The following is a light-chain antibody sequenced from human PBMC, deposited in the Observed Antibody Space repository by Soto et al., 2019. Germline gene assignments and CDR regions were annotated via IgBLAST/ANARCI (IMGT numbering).Light chain of an antibody. CDR1: SGDVGGYYY. V-gene: IGLV2-14*01. J-gene: IGLJ1*01. CDR2: EVS. Sequence: QSALAQPASVSGSPGQSITISFTGTSGDVGGYYYVSWYQQLPGKAPKLMISEVSNRPSGGSNRFSVSKSGYTASLTISGLHAEDEADYYCSSYTAGGTIFGTGTKVTVL. CDR3: SSYTAGGTI.